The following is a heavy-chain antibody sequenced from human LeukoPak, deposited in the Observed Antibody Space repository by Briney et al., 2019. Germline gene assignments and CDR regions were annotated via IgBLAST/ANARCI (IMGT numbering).Heavy chain of an antibody. J-gene: IGHJ6*03. CDR3: AKGGGGRLIYYYYMDV. D-gene: IGHD3-16*01. Sequence: GGSLRLSCTASGFTFGDYGMNWVRQPPGKGLEWVSGISWNGVSTTYADSVKGRFTISRDNAKNSLYLQMNSLRAEDMALYYCAKGGGGRLIYYYYMDVWGKGTTVTVSS. CDR1: GFTFGDYG. CDR2: ISWNGVST. V-gene: IGHV3-20*04.